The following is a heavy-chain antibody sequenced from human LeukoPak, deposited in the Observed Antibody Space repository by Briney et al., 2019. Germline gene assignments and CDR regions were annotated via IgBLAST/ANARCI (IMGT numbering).Heavy chain of an antibody. V-gene: IGHV4-4*02. D-gene: IGHD2-15*01. CDR3: ARLIDEGYCSGGSCYAGWFDP. CDR1: GGSITSTNW. Sequence: SETLSLTCGVSGGSITSTNWWSWVRQPPGQGLEWIGEISLSGLTNYNPSLKSRVTMALDKSKNQFSLKLSSVTAADTAVYYCARLIDEGYCSGGSCYAGWFDPWGQGTLVTVSS. CDR2: ISLSGLT. J-gene: IGHJ5*02.